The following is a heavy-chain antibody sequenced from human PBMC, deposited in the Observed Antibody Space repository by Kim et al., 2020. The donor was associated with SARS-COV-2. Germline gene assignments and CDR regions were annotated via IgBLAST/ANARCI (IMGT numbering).Heavy chain of an antibody. D-gene: IGHD3-22*01. Sequence: ASVKVSCKASGYTFTSYAMHWVRQAPGQRLEWMGWINAGNGNTKYSQKFQGRVTITRDTSASTAYMELSSLRSEDTAVYYCARGCPNYYDSSGYPCPFDIWGQGTMVTVSS. J-gene: IGHJ3*02. CDR1: GYTFTSYA. CDR3: ARGCPNYYDSSGYPCPFDI. V-gene: IGHV1-3*01. CDR2: INAGNGNT.